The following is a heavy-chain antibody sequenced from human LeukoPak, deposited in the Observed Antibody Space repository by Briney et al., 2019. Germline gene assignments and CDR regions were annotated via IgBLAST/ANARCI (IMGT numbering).Heavy chain of an antibody. J-gene: IGHJ4*02. Sequence: PGGSLRLSCAASGFTFSNAWMNWVRQAPGKGLEWVGRIKNRAEGGATGYAAPVKGRFIISRDDSKNTVFLQMNTLLNEDTAVYFCVSQYFDLWGQGTLVTVSS. D-gene: IGHD2/OR15-2a*01. CDR2: IKNRAEGGAT. V-gene: IGHV3-15*05. CDR1: GFTFSNAW. CDR3: VSQYFDL.